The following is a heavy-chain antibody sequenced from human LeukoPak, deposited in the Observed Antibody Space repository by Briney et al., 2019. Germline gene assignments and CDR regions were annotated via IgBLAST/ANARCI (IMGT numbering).Heavy chain of an antibody. D-gene: IGHD2-2*01. Sequence: PGGSLRLSCAASGFTFSDYYMSWIRQAPGKGLEWVSYISSSGSTIYYADSVKGRFTIPRDNAKNSLYLQMNGLRAEDTAVYYCARGIASTSYDAFDIWGQGTMVTVSS. CDR3: ARGIASTSYDAFDI. CDR1: GFTFSDYY. V-gene: IGHV3-11*04. J-gene: IGHJ3*02. CDR2: ISSSGSTI.